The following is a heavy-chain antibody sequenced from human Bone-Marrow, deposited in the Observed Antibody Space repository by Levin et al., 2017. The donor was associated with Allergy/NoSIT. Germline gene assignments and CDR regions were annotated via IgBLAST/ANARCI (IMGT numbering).Heavy chain of an antibody. V-gene: IGHV3-49*04. CDR2: IRSKAYGGTT. CDR3: TRDPVYSGYDYFDY. J-gene: IGHJ4*02. D-gene: IGHD5-12*01. CDR1: GFTFGDYA. Sequence: PGGSLRLSCTASGFTFGDYAMSWVRQAPGKGLEWVGFIRSKAYGGTTEYAASVKGRFTISRDDSKSIAYLQMNSLKTEDTAVYYCTRDPVYSGYDYFDYWGQGTLVTVSS.